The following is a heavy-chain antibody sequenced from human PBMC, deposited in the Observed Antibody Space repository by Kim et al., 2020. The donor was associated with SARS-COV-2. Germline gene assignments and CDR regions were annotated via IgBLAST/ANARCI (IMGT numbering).Heavy chain of an antibody. V-gene: IGHV4-39*01. J-gene: IGHJ4*02. CDR2: IYYSGST. CDR1: GGSISSSSYY. Sequence: SETLSLTCTVSGGSISSSSYYWGWIRQPPGKGLEWIGSIYYSGSTYYNPSLKSRVTISVDTSKNQFSLKLSSVTAADTAVYYCASPTVALAAAGTFDYWGQGTLVTVSS. D-gene: IGHD6-13*01. CDR3: ASPTVALAAAGTFDY.